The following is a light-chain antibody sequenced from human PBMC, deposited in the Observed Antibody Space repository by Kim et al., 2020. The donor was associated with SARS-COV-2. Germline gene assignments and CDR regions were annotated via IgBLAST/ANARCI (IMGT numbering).Light chain of an antibody. CDR1: GSNVGSNV. CDR2: GHN. V-gene: IGLV1-44*01. CDR3: AAWDDTLRDVV. Sequence: GQRITISCSGTGSNVGSNVVKWYHHTPGTAPKLLSYGHNLRPSGVSDRFSASESGTSASLAISGVPSEDEGDYYCAAWDDTLRDVVFGGGTKLTVL. J-gene: IGLJ2*01.